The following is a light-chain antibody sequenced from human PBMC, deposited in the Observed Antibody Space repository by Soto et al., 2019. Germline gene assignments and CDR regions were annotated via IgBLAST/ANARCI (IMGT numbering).Light chain of an antibody. J-gene: IGLJ3*02. CDR1: SSNIGRNYF. Sequence: QSVLTQPPSVSGTPGQRVTISCTGSSSNIGRNYFVSWYQHLPGTAPKLLIFDNNKRPSGVPNRFSGSKSGTSASLAITGLRSVDEADYYCQSSDGSMIGVVFGGGTKLTVL. V-gene: IGLV1-40*01. CDR3: QSSDGSMIGVV. CDR2: DNN.